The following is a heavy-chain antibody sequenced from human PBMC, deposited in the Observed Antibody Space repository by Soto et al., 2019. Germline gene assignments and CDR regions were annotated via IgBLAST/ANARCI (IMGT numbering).Heavy chain of an antibody. CDR3: ARAALPGYSSGWSAFFDY. CDR2: IYYSGST. J-gene: IGHJ4*02. CDR1: GGSIRSGGYY. D-gene: IGHD6-19*01. Sequence: SETLSLTCTVSGGSIRSGGYYWSWIRQHPGKGLEWIGYIYYSGSTYYNPSLKSRVIISVDTSKNQFSLKLSSVTAADTAVYYCARAALPGYSSGWSAFFDYWGQGTRVTVSS. V-gene: IGHV4-31*03.